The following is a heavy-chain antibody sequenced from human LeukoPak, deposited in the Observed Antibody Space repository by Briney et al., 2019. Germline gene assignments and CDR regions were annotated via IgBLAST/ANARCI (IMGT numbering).Heavy chain of an antibody. D-gene: IGHD2-15*01. J-gene: IGHJ4*02. V-gene: IGHV1-2*02. CDR1: GYTFTGCY. CDR3: ARGGYCSGGSCYEGGYY. CDR2: INPNSGGT. Sequence: ASVKVSCKASGYTFTGCYMHWVRQAPGQGLEWMGWINPNSGGTNYAQKFQGRVTMTRDTSISTAYMELSRLRSDDTAVYYCARGGYCSGGSCYEGGYYWGQGTLVTVSS.